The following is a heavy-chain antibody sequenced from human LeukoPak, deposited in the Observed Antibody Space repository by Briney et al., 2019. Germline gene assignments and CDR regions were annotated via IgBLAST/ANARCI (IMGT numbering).Heavy chain of an antibody. D-gene: IGHD3-22*01. CDR1: GYTFTVYY. CDR3: ARGTYVSSGYYSP. Sequence: GSVKVSCKASGYTFTVYYMHWVRQAPGQGLEWMGWINPNSGGTNYAQKFQGRVTMTRDTSISTAYMELSRLRSDDTAVYYCARGTYVSSGYYSPWGQGTLVTVSS. J-gene: IGHJ4*02. CDR2: INPNSGGT. V-gene: IGHV1-2*02.